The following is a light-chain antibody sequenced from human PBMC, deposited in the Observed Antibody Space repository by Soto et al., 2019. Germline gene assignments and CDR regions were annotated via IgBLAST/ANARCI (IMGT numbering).Light chain of an antibody. CDR3: NSYTSSNGFWV. V-gene: IGLV2-14*01. CDR2: EVS. CDR1: SSDVGGYNH. Sequence: QSALTQPASVSGSPGQSITISCTGTSSDVGGYNHVSWYQHHSGKVPKLMIYEVSNRPSGVSDRFSGSKSGNTASLTISGLQAEDEADYYCNSYTSSNGFWVFGGGTKVTVL. J-gene: IGLJ3*02.